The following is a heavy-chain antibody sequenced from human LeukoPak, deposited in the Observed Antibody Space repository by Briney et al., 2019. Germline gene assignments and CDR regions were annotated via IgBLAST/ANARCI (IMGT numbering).Heavy chain of an antibody. V-gene: IGHV1-18*01. CDR3: ARAAVYIWGSYRHPFDY. Sequence: ASVKVSCKASGYTFTSYSISWVRQAPGQGLEWMGWISVYNGNINYAQKLQGRVTMTTDTSTSTAYMELRSLRSDDTAVYYCARAAVYIWGSYRHPFDYWGQGTLLTVSS. J-gene: IGHJ4*02. CDR1: GYTFTSYS. D-gene: IGHD3-16*02. CDR2: ISVYNGNI.